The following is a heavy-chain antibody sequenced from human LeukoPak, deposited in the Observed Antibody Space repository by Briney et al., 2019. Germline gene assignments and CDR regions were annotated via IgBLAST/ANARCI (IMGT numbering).Heavy chain of an antibody. Sequence: SETLSLTCTVSDGSISSASYYWSWIRQPAGEGLEWIGRIYTSGSTHYNPSLKSRLTISVDTSKNQFSLKLSSVTAADTAVYYCARSSITMVRGVITGDDYFDYWGQGTLVTVSS. J-gene: IGHJ4*02. CDR3: ARSSITMVRGVITGDDYFDY. CDR1: DGSISSASYY. D-gene: IGHD3-10*01. V-gene: IGHV4-61*02. CDR2: IYTSGST.